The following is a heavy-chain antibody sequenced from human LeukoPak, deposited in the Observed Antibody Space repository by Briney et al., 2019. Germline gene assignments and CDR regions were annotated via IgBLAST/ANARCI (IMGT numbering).Heavy chain of an antibody. CDR3: ARSERSYGSGSYYNDCY. J-gene: IGHJ4*02. V-gene: IGHV3-7*01. CDR1: EFTFSTYW. CDR2: IKPDGSEK. Sequence: GGSLRLSCAASEFTFSTYWISWVRQAPGKGLEWVANIKPDGSEKYYVDSVKGRFTISRDNAKNSLYLQMNSLRAEDTAVYYCARSERSYGSGSYYNDCYWGQGTLVTVSS. D-gene: IGHD3-10*01.